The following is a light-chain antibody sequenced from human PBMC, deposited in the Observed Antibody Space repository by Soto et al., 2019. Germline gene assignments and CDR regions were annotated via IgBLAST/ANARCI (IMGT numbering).Light chain of an antibody. CDR3: LQDDSSQWT. CDR2: GVS. V-gene: IGKV3-20*01. Sequence: EIVLTQSPGTLSLSPGERATLSCRASQSVRSDYFAWYQQTPGQAPRLLIFGVSSRATGVPDRFSGSGSGTDFTLTISRLEPEDFAAYYCLQDDSSQWTFGQGTKVDIK. J-gene: IGKJ1*01. CDR1: QSVRSDY.